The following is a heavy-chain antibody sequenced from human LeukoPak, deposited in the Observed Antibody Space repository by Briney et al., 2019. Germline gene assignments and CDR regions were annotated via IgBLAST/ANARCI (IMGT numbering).Heavy chain of an antibody. D-gene: IGHD3-10*01. CDR3: AKRGIVIRGVLIMGFHIEAYYFDS. J-gene: IGHJ4*02. CDR2: ISGSAGGT. V-gene: IGHV3-23*01. CDR1: GITLSNYA. Sequence: GGSLRLSCVVSGITLSNYAINWVRQAPGKGLEWVSGISGSAGGTKYADSVKGRFTISRDNSLNTVYLQMNSLRAEDTAVYFCAKRGIVIRGVLIMGFHIEAYYFDSWGQGILVTVSS.